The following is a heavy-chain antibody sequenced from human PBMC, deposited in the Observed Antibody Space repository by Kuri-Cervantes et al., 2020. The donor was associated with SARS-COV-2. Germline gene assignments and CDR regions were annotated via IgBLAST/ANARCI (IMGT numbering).Heavy chain of an antibody. Sequence: ASVKVSCKASGYTFTTYALNWVRQAPGQGPEWMGRISTNTGNATYAQGFTGRFVFSLDTSVSTAYLQISSLKAEDTAVYYCARGVGISDYWGQGTLVTVSS. J-gene: IGHJ4*02. D-gene: IGHD1-1*01. CDR2: ISTNTGNA. CDR1: GYTFTTYA. V-gene: IGHV7-4-1*02. CDR3: ARGVGISDY.